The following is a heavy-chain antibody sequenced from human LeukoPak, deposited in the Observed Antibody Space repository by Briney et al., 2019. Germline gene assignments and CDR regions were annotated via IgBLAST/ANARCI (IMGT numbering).Heavy chain of an antibody. CDR2: IFYSGGT. V-gene: IGHV4-59*01. Sequence: SETLSLTCTVSGGSISGYYWSWIRQPPGKGLEWIGYIFYSGGTNYNPSLKSRVTISVDTSKNQFSLKLSSVTAADTAVYYCARGTYSGSSLDYWGQGTLVTVSS. D-gene: IGHD1-26*01. CDR1: GGSISGYY. CDR3: ARGTYSGSSLDY. J-gene: IGHJ4*02.